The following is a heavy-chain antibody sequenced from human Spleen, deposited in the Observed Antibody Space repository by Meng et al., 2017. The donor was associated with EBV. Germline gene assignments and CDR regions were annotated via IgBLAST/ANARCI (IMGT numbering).Heavy chain of an antibody. Sequence: QGRRGGSGPGLVKPSETLSLTGSVSGGYVSSGTHYWSWIRQPPGKGLEWIGYIYYSGNTNYNPSLMSRVTISVDTSKNQFSLKLSSVTAADTAVYYCARVSQDIVVIPAAQGGYHFDFWGQGTLVTVSS. V-gene: IGHV4-61*01. J-gene: IGHJ4*02. D-gene: IGHD2-2*01. CDR1: GGYVSSGTHY. CDR2: IYYSGNT. CDR3: ARVSQDIVVIPAAQGGYHFDF.